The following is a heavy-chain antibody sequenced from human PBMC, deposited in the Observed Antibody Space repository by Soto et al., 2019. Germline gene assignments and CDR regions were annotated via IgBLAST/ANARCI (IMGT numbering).Heavy chain of an antibody. CDR2: TYYRSRWYN. V-gene: IGHV6-1*01. CDR1: GDSVSNNNAA. CDR3: ARDGGIALTTFDF. J-gene: IGHJ4*02. Sequence: PSQTLSLTCAISGDSVSNNNAAWNWIRQSPSRGLEWLGRTYYRSRWYNDYAISVRSRIIINPDTSKNQFSLQLNSVTPEDTAVYYCARDGGIALTTFDFWGQGSLVTVSS. D-gene: IGHD4-17*01.